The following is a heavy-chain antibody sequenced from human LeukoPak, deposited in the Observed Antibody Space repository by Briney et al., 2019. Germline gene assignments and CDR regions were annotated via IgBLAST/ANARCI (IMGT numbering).Heavy chain of an antibody. D-gene: IGHD6-19*01. CDR1: GFTFDDYA. CDR3: ARGYSGGWYGSRPFLHDAFDI. CDR2: ISWNSSTI. J-gene: IGHJ3*02. Sequence: GGSLRLSCAASGFTFDDYAMHWVRQAPGKGLEWVSGISWNSSTIYYADSVKGRFTISRDNAKNSLYLQMNSLRAEDTAVYYCARGYSGGWYGSRPFLHDAFDIWGQGTMVTVSS. V-gene: IGHV3-9*01.